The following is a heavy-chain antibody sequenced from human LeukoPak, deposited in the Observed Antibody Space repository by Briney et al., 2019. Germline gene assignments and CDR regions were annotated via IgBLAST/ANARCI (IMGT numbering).Heavy chain of an antibody. V-gene: IGHV3-30*18. CDR2: ISCDGSNK. J-gene: IGHJ4*02. D-gene: IGHD3-10*01. Sequence: GGSLRLSCAASGFTFSSYGMHWVRQAPGKGLEWVAVISCDGSNKYYADSVKGRFTISRDNSKNTLYLQMNSLRAEDTAVYYCAKDIGSGTPLGFDYWGQGTLVTVSS. CDR3: AKDIGSGTPLGFDY. CDR1: GFTFSSYG.